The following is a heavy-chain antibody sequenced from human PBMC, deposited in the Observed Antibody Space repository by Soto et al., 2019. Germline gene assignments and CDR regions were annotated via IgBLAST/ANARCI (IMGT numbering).Heavy chain of an antibody. CDR2: IYYSGST. D-gene: IGHD1-26*01. CDR1: GGSISSSSYY. V-gene: IGHV4-39*01. Sequence: QLQLQESGPGLVKPSETLSLTCTVSGGSISSSSYYWGWIRQPPGKGLEWIGSIYYSGSTYYNPSLKSRVTISVDTSKNQFSLKLSSVTAADTAVYYCARHANSGSYSVYFDYWGQGTLVTVSS. J-gene: IGHJ4*02. CDR3: ARHANSGSYSVYFDY.